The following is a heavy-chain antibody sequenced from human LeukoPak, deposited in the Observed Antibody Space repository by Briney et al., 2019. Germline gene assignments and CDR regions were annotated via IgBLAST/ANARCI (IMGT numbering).Heavy chain of an antibody. Sequence: PGGSLRLSCAASGFTFSSYWMSWVRQAPGKGLEWVANIKQDGSEKYYVDSVKGRFTISRDNAKNSLYLQMNSLRAEDTAVYYCARDHPGNWNQVLYFDYWGQGTLVTVSS. CDR2: IKQDGSEK. V-gene: IGHV3-7*01. J-gene: IGHJ4*02. D-gene: IGHD1-1*01. CDR1: GFTFSSYW. CDR3: ARDHPGNWNQVLYFDY.